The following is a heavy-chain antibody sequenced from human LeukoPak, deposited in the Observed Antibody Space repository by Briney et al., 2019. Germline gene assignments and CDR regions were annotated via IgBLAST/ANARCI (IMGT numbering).Heavy chain of an antibody. V-gene: IGHV3-64*04. J-gene: IGHJ4*02. CDR2: IRSDGSST. CDR3: AKEGTASKPSDLDY. D-gene: IGHD1/OR15-1a*01. CDR1: GFSFSAYT. Sequence: PGGSLRLSCVASGFSFSAYTMHWVRQAPGKGLEYVSAIRSDGSSTFYPSSVRGRFTISRDNSQNTLFLQMNSLRPEDTAVYYCAKEGTASKPSDLDYWGQGTLVTVSS.